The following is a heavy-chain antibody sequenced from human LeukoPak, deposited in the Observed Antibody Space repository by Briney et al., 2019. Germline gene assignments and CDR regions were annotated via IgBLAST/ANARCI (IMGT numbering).Heavy chain of an antibody. D-gene: IGHD3-16*01. V-gene: IGHV3-7*04. CDR3: ARAMSTWGGVRNYFDS. CDR2: IKQDGSEK. Sequence: GGSLRLSCAASGITFRTYWMSWVRQAPGKGLEWVANIKQDGSEKYYVDSVKGRFTISRDNAKNSLYLQMNSLRVEDTAVYYCARAMSTWGGVRNYFDSWGRGALVTVSS. CDR1: GITFRTYW. J-gene: IGHJ4*02.